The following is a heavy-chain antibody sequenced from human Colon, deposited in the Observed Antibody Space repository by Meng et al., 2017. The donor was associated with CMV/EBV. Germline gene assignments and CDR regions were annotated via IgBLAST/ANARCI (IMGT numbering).Heavy chain of an antibody. J-gene: IGHJ5*02. D-gene: IGHD3-10*01. CDR3: ARGKRAQFLVGGWFDP. CDR1: GGTFTSYT. CDR2: VIPITDIT. V-gene: IGHV1-69*02. Sequence: SVKVSCKASGGTFTSYTFSWVRQAPGQGLEWMGRVIPITDITNYAQKFQGRLTITADKSTNTAFMELSSLRSEDTAVYYCARGKRAQFLVGGWFDPWGQGTLVTVSS.